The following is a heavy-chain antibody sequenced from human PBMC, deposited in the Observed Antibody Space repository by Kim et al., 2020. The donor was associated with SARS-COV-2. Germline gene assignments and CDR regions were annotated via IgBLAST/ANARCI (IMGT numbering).Heavy chain of an antibody. CDR1: GFTFSSYA. J-gene: IGHJ6*02. CDR3: AKDLSTILVRYYYYGMDV. V-gene: IGHV3-23*01. Sequence: GGSLRLSCAASGFTFSSYAMSWVRQAPGKGLEWVSAISGSGGSTYYADSVKGRFTISRDNSKNTLYLQMNSLRAEDTAVYYCAKDLSTILVRYYYYGMDVWGQGTTVTVSS. D-gene: IGHD2-8*01. CDR2: ISGSGGST.